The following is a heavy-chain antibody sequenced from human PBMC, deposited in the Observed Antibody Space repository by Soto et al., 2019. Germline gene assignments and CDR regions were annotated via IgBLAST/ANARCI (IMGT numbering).Heavy chain of an antibody. Sequence: HVQLVQSGAEVKKPGASLRVSCKASGYTFTDYYIHWVRQAPGQGLQWMGWLSPYNGATTYAQKFQDWVTMTRDTSISTACLDLSRLSSGDTAVYYCARAQDLRSFDWSWGGGAVDVWGQGTMVTASS. CDR2: LSPYNGAT. D-gene: IGHD3-9*01. CDR1: GYTFTDYY. V-gene: IGHV1-2*04. CDR3: ARAQDLRSFDWSWGGGAVDV. J-gene: IGHJ3*01.